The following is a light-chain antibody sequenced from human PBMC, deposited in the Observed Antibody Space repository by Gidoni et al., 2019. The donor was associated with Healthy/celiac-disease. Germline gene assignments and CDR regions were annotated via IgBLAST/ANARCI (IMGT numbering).Light chain of an antibody. V-gene: IGKV3-11*01. Sequence: ELVLTQSPATLSLSPGERATLSCRASQSVSSYLAWYQQKPGQAPSLLIYDASNRATGIPARFSGSGSGTDFTLTISSLEPEDFAVYYCQQRSNWPPVTFGQGTRLEIK. CDR3: QQRSNWPPVT. J-gene: IGKJ5*01. CDR2: DAS. CDR1: QSVSSY.